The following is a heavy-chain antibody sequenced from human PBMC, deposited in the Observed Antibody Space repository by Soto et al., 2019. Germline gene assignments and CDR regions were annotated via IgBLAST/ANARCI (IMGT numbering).Heavy chain of an antibody. D-gene: IGHD2-15*01. V-gene: IGHV4-61*05. CDR3: AREVVVAATFWFDP. CDR2: IYYSGST. Sequence: SETLSLTCTVSGGSISSSSYYWGWIRQPPGKGLERIGYIYYSGSTNYNPSLKSRVTISVDTSKNQFSLKLSSVTAADTAVYYCAREVVVAATFWFDPWGQGTLVTVSS. J-gene: IGHJ5*02. CDR1: GGSISSSSYY.